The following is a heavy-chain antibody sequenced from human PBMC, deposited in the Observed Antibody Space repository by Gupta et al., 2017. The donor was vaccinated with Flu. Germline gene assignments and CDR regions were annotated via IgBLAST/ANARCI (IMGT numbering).Heavy chain of an antibody. J-gene: IGHJ4*02. CDR1: GFTFSIYA. V-gene: IGHV3-64D*06. CDR3: VKEASQQLVTSFGGTSQALENYFDY. Sequence: EVQLVESGGGLVQPGGSLRLSCSASGFTFSIYAMLCVRQAPGKGLEYVSAISSNGGSTYYADSVKGRFTISRDNAKNTLYLQMSSLRAEDTAVYYCVKEASQQLVTSFGGTSQALENYFDYWGQGTLVTVSS. CDR2: ISSNGGST. D-gene: IGHD6-13*01.